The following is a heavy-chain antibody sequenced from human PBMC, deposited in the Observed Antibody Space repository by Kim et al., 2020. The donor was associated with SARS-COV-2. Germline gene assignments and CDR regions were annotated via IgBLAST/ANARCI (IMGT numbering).Heavy chain of an antibody. V-gene: IGHV3-30*18. D-gene: IGHD5-12*01. CDR1: GFTFSSYG. CDR2: ISYDGSNK. CDR3: AKDRPLSGYERGMGY. J-gene: IGHJ4*02. Sequence: GGSLRLSCAASGFTFSSYGMHWVRQAPGKGLEWVAVISYDGSNKYYADSVKGRFTISRDNSKNTLYLQMNSLRAEDTAVYYCAKDRPLSGYERGMGYWGQGTLVTVSS.